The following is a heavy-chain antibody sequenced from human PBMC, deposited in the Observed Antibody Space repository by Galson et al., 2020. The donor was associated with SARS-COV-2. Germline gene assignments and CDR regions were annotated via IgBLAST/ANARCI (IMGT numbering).Heavy chain of an antibody. Sequence: NSGGSLRLPCAASGFPFSNYSMNWVRLAPGNGMEWVSSISTSSSYTYYVDSVKGRFSISRDNPRNSMYRQMNRLRDEDTAVYDCAREEGIRGYNYGRLYYGMDGWGQGTTVTVSS. D-gene: IGHD5-18*01. V-gene: IGHV3-21*01. CDR1: GFPFSNYS. CDR3: AREEGIRGYNYGRLYYGMDG. J-gene: IGHJ6*02. CDR2: ISTSSSYT.